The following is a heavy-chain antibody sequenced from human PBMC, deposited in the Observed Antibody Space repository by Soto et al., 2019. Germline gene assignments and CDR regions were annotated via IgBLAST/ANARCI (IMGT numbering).Heavy chain of an antibody. CDR3: ARGFSTYGSRRYDNHFDY. Sequence: ASVKVSCKASGYTFTSYYIHWVRQAPGQGLEWMGVINPSGGSTSSAQKFQGRVTMTKDASTSTVYMELSSLRSEDTAVYYCARGFSTYGSRRYDNHFDYWGQGTLVTVSS. V-gene: IGHV1-46*01. CDR1: GYTFTSYY. CDR2: INPSGGST. J-gene: IGHJ4*02. D-gene: IGHD6-13*01.